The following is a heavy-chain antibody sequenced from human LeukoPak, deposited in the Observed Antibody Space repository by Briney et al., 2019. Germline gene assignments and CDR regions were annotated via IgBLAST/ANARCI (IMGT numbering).Heavy chain of an antibody. CDR3: AKGGGAYCSSTSCSLFDY. CDR2: IKEDGSEK. V-gene: IGHV3-7*03. D-gene: IGHD2-2*01. Sequence: GGSLRLSCVASGFTFSSYWMSWVRQAPGKGPEWVANIKEDGSEKYYVDSVKGRFTVSRDNAKNSLYLQMNSLRAEDMALYYCAKGGGAYCSSTSCSLFDYWGQGTLVTVSS. CDR1: GFTFSSYW. J-gene: IGHJ4*02.